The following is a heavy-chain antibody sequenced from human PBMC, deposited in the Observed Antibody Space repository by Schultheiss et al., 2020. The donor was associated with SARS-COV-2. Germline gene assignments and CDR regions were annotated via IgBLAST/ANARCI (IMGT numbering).Heavy chain of an antibody. Sequence: ASVKVSCKASGYTFTSYGISWVRQAPGQGLESMGWINPNSGGTNYAQKLQGRVTITWDTSASTAYMELSSLRSEDTAVYYCARGLKQWTHNGYGYYYGMDVWGQGTTVTVSS. D-gene: IGHD6-19*01. CDR2: INPNSGGT. CDR3: ARGLKQWTHNGYGYYYGMDV. CDR1: GYTFTSYG. V-gene: IGHV1-18*01. J-gene: IGHJ6*02.